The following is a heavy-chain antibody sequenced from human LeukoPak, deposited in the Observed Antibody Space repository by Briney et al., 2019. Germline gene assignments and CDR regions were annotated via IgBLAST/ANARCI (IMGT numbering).Heavy chain of an antibody. D-gene: IGHD6-13*01. J-gene: IGHJ4*02. CDR1: GGTFSSYA. Sequence: GSSMKVSCKASGGTFSSYAISWVRQAPGQGLEWMGRIIPILGIANYAQKFQGRVTITADKSTSTAYMELSSLRSEDTAVYYCARVTPEGIARWTLWGQGTLVTVSS. V-gene: IGHV1-69*04. CDR2: IIPILGIA. CDR3: ARVTPEGIARWTL.